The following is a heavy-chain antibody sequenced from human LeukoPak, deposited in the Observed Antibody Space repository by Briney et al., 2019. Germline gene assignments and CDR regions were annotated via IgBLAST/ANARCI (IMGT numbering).Heavy chain of an antibody. D-gene: IGHD3-16*01. J-gene: IGHJ6*02. V-gene: IGHV3-7*03. CDR2: IKQDGSEK. CDR1: GFTFSSYS. CDR3: AKSITGYYYYYYGMDV. Sequence: PGGSLRLSCAASGFTFSSYSMNWVRQAPGKGLEWVANIKQDGSEKYYMDSVKGRFTISRDNAKNSLYLQMNSLRAEDTAVYYCAKSITGYYYYYYGMDVWGQGTTVTVSS.